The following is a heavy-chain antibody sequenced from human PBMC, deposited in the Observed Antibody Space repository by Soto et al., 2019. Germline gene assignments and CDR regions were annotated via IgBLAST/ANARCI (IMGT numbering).Heavy chain of an antibody. D-gene: IGHD2-21*02. J-gene: IGHJ5*02. CDR1: GGTVASSHW. V-gene: IGHV4-4*02. CDR2: VYHTGDT. CDR3: AREIVTAGGNNYFDP. Sequence: PSGTLSLTCGVSGGTVASSHWWSWVRQSPSRGLEWIGNVYHTGDTNFNPSLQSRVTFSVDKSNNQFSLRLTSLTAADTAVYFCAREIVTAGGNNYFDPWGPGTLVTVSS.